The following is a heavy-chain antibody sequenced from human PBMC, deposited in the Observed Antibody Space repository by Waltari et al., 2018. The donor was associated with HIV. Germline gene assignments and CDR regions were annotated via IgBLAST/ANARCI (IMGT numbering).Heavy chain of an antibody. J-gene: IGHJ4*02. CDR2: ISYDGSNK. V-gene: IGHV3-30*01. CDR1: GFTLGSYA. CDR3: ASALRIVAANDY. D-gene: IGHD6-13*01. Sequence: QVQLVESGGGVVQSGRSLRLSWAASGFTLGSYAMHWVRQAPGKGLEWVAVISYDGSNKYYADSVKGRFTISRDNSKNTLYLQMNSLRAEDTAVYFCASALRIVAANDYWGQGTLVTVSS.